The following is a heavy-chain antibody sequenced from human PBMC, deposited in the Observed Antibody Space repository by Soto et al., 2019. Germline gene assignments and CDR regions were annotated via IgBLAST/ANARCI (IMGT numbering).Heavy chain of an antibody. V-gene: IGHV3-74*01. J-gene: IGHJ5*02. Sequence: PGGSLRLSCAASGFTFSSYWMHWVRQAPGKGLVWVSRINSDGSSTSYADSVKGRFTISRDNAKNTLYLQMNSLRAEDTAVYYCARATYDFWSGLRFINSNWFDPWGQGTLVTVSS. D-gene: IGHD3-3*01. CDR3: ARATYDFWSGLRFINSNWFDP. CDR1: GFTFSSYW. CDR2: INSDGSST.